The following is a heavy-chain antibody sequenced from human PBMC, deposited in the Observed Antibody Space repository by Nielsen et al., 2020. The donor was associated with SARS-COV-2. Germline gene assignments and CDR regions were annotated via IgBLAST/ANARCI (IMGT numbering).Heavy chain of an antibody. CDR1: GYTFTSYG. Sequence: SVKVSCKASGYTFTSYGISWVRQAPGQGLEWMGWVSAYNGNTNYAQKLQGRVTMTTDTSTSTAYMELRSLRSDDTAVYYCASSVTRENWFDPWGQGTLVTVSS. D-gene: IGHD4-17*01. CDR3: ASSVTRENWFDP. J-gene: IGHJ5*02. V-gene: IGHV1-18*01. CDR2: VSAYNGNT.